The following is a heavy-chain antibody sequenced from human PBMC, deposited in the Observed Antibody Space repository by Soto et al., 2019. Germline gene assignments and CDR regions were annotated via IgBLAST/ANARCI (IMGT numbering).Heavy chain of an antibody. CDR1: GFTFSRYT. V-gene: IGHV3-30*18. J-gene: IGHJ6*02. Sequence: PGGSLRLSCAASGFTFSRYTMHWVRQAPGKGLEWVAVISYDGSNKYYADSVKGRFTISRDNSKNTLYLQMNSLRAEDTAVYYCAKDVVVGATTGLGDYYYYYGMDVWGQGTTVTVSS. CDR3: AKDVVVGATTGLGDYYYYYGMDV. D-gene: IGHD1-26*01. CDR2: ISYDGSNK.